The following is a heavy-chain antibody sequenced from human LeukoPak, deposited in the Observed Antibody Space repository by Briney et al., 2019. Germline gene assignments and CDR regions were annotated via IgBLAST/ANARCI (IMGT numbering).Heavy chain of an antibody. CDR1: GYTFTGYY. J-gene: IGHJ5*02. CDR2: INPNSGGT. Sequence: ASVKVSCKASGYTFTGYYMHWVRQAPGQGLEWMGWINPNSGGTNYAQKFQGRVTMTRDTSISTAYMELSRLRSDDTAVYYCAREKRVAGSRGGFDPWGQGTLVTVSS. D-gene: IGHD6-19*01. V-gene: IGHV1-2*02. CDR3: AREKRVAGSRGGFDP.